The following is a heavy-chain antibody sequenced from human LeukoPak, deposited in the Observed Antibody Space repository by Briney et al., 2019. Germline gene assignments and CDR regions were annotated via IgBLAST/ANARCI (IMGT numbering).Heavy chain of an antibody. Sequence: PSETLSHTCAVSTYSITSGLYWGWTRAPPGKGLEWIESIHHSGNTDYTPTLQSRVTITVDTSINRFSIILSTVAAADTALYYCATAPYRDSLDFWGQGTLVTVSS. D-gene: IGHD3-22*01. CDR3: ATAPYRDSLDF. V-gene: IGHV4-38-2*01. CDR2: IHHSGNT. CDR1: TYSITSGLY. J-gene: IGHJ4*02.